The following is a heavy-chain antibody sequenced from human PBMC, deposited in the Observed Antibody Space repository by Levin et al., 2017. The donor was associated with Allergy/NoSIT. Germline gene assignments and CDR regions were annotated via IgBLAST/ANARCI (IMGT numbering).Heavy chain of an antibody. CDR3: ARVERYDSSGYYYPFAEYFQH. CDR2: INHSGST. V-gene: IGHV4-34*01. J-gene: IGHJ1*01. Sequence: SQTLSLTCAVYGGSFSGYYWSWIRQPPGKGLEWIGEINHSGSTNYNPSLKSRVTISVDTSKNQFSLKLSSVTAADTAVYYCARVERYDSSGYYYPFAEYFQHWGQGTLVTVSS. D-gene: IGHD3-22*01. CDR1: GGSFSGYY.